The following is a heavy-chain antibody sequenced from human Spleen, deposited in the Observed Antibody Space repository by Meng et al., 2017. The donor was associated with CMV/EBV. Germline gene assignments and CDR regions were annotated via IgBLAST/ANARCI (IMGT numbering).Heavy chain of an antibody. V-gene: IGHV1-69*01. CDR2: LIPTFGTP. CDR1: GDTFSTCA. J-gene: IGHJ4*02. CDR3: ARGCGSGTYSVPPLHY. Sequence: SGDTFSTCAVSWVRQAPGQGLEWMGGLIPTFGTPNYAEKFQGRVTIIPDDSTATVYMELNSLRSDDTAVYYCARGCGSGTYSVPPLHYWGQGTLVTVSS. D-gene: IGHD3-10*01.